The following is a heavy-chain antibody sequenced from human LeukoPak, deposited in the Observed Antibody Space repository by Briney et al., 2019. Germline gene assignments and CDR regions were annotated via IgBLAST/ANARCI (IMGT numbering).Heavy chain of an antibody. J-gene: IGHJ4*02. CDR3: ARSLGWAAAPFDY. Sequence: ASVKVSCKASGYTFTGYYMHWVRQAPGQGLEWMGWINPNSGGTNYAQKFQGRVTMTRDTSISTAYMELSRLRSDDTAVYYCARSLGWAAAPFDYWGQGTLVTVSS. V-gene: IGHV1-2*02. D-gene: IGHD6-13*01. CDR2: INPNSGGT. CDR1: GYTFTGYY.